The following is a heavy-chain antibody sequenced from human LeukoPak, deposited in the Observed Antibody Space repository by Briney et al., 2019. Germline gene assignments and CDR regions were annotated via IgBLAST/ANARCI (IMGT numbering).Heavy chain of an antibody. V-gene: IGHV1-18*01. CDR3: AREIDAASFDP. CDR1: GYTYTSYG. D-gene: IGHD2-2*01. CDR2: ISAYNGNT. J-gene: IGHJ5*02. Sequence: ASVKVFCKASGYTYTSYGVSGVRQAPGQGLELMGWISAYNGNTNYAQKLQGRVTMTTDTSTSTAYMELRSLRSDDTAVYYCAREIDAASFDPWGQGTLVTVSS.